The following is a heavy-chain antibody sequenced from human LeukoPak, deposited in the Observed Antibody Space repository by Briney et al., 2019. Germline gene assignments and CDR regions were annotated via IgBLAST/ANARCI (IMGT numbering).Heavy chain of an antibody. CDR3: ARAQPELSLYYYTCYLHV. CDR2: IIPIFGTA. Sequence: SVRVSCKASGGTFSSYAISWVREAPGQGLEWMGGIIPIFGTANYAQKFQARVTITTDESTSTAYMELSSLRSEHTTVYYSARAQPELSLYYYTCYLHVWGKGTTVTASS. J-gene: IGHJ6*03. CDR1: GGTFSSYA. D-gene: IGHD1-14*01. V-gene: IGHV1-69*05.